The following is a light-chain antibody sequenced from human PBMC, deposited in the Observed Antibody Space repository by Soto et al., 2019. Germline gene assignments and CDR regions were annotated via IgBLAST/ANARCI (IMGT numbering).Light chain of an antibody. CDR1: SSDIGGYNY. CDR3: SSYTSSSTLV. V-gene: IGLV2-14*01. CDR2: EVS. Sequence: QSALTQPASVSGSPGQSITISCTGTSSDIGGYNYVSWYQQHPGKVPKLMIYEVSSRPSGVSNRFSGSKSGNTASLTISGLQAEDEADYYCSSYTSSSTLVFGGGTKVTVL. J-gene: IGLJ2*01.